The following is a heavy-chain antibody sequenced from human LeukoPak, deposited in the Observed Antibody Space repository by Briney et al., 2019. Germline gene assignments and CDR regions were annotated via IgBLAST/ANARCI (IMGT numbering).Heavy chain of an antibody. CDR1: GGTFSSYA. Sequence: SVKVSCKASGGTFSSYAVSWVRQAPGQGLEWMGRIIPIFGTANYAQKFQGKVTITTDESTSTAYMELSSLRSEDTAVYYCARVGVGATSPFGYWGQGTLVTVSS. V-gene: IGHV1-69*05. CDR2: IIPIFGTA. D-gene: IGHD1-26*01. CDR3: ARVGVGATSPFGY. J-gene: IGHJ4*02.